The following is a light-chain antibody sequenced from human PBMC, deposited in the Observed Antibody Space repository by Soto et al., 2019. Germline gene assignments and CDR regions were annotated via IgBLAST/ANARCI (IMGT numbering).Light chain of an antibody. V-gene: IGKV3-20*01. CDR2: GAS. CDR1: QRISIN. Sequence: EIVLTQSPGTLSVSPGDRVTLSCRASQRISINLAWYQHKPGQAPRLLIYGASRRATGIPDRFSASGSGTDFTLSISRLEPEDFAVYYCQQYGSSPLTFGGGTKVDIK. CDR3: QQYGSSPLT. J-gene: IGKJ4*01.